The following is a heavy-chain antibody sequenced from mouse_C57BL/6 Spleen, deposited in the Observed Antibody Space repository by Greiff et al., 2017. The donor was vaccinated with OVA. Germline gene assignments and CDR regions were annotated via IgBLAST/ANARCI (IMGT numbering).Heavy chain of an antibody. Sequence: EVQLVESGGGLVKPGGSLKLSCAASGFTFSSYTMSWVRQTPEKRLEWVATISGGGGNTYYPDSVKGRFTISRDNAKNTLYLQMSSLRSEDTALYYCASYYSNWFAYWGQGTLVTVSA. CDR1: GFTFSSYT. CDR2: ISGGGGNT. V-gene: IGHV5-9*01. J-gene: IGHJ3*01. D-gene: IGHD2-5*01. CDR3: ASYYSNWFAY.